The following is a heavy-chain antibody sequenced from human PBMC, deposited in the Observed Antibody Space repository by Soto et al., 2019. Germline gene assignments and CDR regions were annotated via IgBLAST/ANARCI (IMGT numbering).Heavy chain of an antibody. CDR3: ARQGQQLVRRNYYYYMDV. CDR2: IYYSGST. J-gene: IGHJ6*03. V-gene: IGHV4-39*01. CDR1: GGSISSSSYY. D-gene: IGHD6-13*01. Sequence: SETLSLTCTVSGGSISSSSYYWGWIRQPPGKGLEWIGSIYYSGSTYYNPSLKSRVTISVDTSKNQFSLKLSSVTAADTAVYYCARQGQQLVRRNYYYYMDVWGKGTTVTVSS.